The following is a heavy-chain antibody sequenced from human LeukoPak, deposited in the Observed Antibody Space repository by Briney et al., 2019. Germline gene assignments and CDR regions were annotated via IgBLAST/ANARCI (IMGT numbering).Heavy chain of an antibody. CDR3: HTGPSYWSSTSCYSFDY. V-gene: IGHV5-51*01. D-gene: IGHD2-2*01. J-gene: IGHJ4*02. Sequence: GESLKISCKGSGYSFTSYWIGWVRQMPGKGLEWMGIIYPGDSDTRYSPSSQGQATISADKSISTAYLQWSSLKASDTAMYYCHTGPSYWSSTSCYSFDYWGQGTLVTVSS. CDR2: IYPGDSDT. CDR1: GYSFTSYW.